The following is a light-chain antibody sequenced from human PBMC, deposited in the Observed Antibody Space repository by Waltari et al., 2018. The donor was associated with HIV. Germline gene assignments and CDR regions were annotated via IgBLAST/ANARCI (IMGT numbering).Light chain of an antibody. CDR2: EVT. CDR3: SSYTTGSTWV. CDR1: SSDIGSYNR. Sequence: QSTLTQPPSVSGSLGQSVTIACSGTSSDIGSYNRVSWYQQPPGTAPKLIIYEVTNRPSGVAVRFSGSKSGNTASLTISGLQAEDEADYYCSSYTTGSTWVFGGGTQLTVL. V-gene: IGLV2-18*02. J-gene: IGLJ3*02.